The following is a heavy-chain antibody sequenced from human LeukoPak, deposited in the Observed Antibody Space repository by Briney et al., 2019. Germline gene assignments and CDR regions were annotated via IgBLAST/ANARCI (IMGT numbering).Heavy chain of an antibody. J-gene: IGHJ6*03. V-gene: IGHV3-30*18. CDR3: AKRGHSGSFYHYYYYYYYMDV. Sequence: GGSLRLSCAASGFTFSSYGMHWVRQAPGMGLEWVAVISYDGSNKYDADSVKGRFTISRDNSKNTLYLQMNSLRAEDTAVYYCAKRGHSGSFYHYYYYYYYMDVWGKGTTVTVSS. CDR1: GFTFSSYG. D-gene: IGHD1-26*01. CDR2: ISYDGSNK.